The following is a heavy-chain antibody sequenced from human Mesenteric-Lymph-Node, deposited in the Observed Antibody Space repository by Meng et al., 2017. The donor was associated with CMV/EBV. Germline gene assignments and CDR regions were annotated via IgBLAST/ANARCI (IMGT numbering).Heavy chain of an antibody. V-gene: IGHV3-7*01. CDR1: GFTFSNYW. J-gene: IGHJ4*02. CDR2: IKEDGSEK. Sequence: GESLKISCAASGFTFSNYWMSWVRQAPGKGLEWVANIKEDGSEKYYVDSVKGRFTISRDNARNSLYLQMNSLRGEDTAVYYCARGQGRFDSWGQGTLVTVSS. CDR3: ARGQGRFDS.